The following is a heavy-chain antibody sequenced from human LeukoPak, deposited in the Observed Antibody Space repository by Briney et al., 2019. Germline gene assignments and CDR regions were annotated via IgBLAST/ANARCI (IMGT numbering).Heavy chain of an antibody. V-gene: IGHV3-48*03. D-gene: IGHD6-13*01. CDR2: IIISVSTI. Sequence: PGGSLRLSCAASGFTFSSYEMNCVRQAPGKGLECVSYIIISVSTIYYARSVKGPFTISRANAKNSLSLQMNSLRAEDTAVYSCAREGWAAAGPNYYYAMDGWGQGTTVTVSS. J-gene: IGHJ6*02. CDR3: AREGWAAAGPNYYYAMDG. CDR1: GFTFSSYE.